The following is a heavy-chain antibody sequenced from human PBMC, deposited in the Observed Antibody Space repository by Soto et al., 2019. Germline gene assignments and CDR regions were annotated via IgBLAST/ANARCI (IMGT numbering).Heavy chain of an antibody. Sequence: QVQLQESGPGLVKPSETLSLTSNVSGGSISTFYWNWIRQSAEKGLEWIGRVYITGSTNYHPSLKSRVTMSVDTSENQFSLKMSSVIAADTAVYYCARGGRDGFDIWGQGTRVTVSS. CDR1: GGSISTFY. CDR2: VYITGST. J-gene: IGHJ3*02. CDR3: ARGGRDGFDI. V-gene: IGHV4-4*07.